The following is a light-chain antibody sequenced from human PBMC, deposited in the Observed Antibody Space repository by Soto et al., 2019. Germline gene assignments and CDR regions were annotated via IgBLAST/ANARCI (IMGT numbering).Light chain of an antibody. CDR2: AAS. CDR3: QQYGSSVT. J-gene: IGKJ3*01. CDR1: QSVSSSY. Sequence: EIVLTQSPGTLSLSPGERATLSCRASQSVSSSYLAWYQQKPGQAPRLLIYAASSRATGIPDRFSGSGSGTDFTLTIRGLEPEDFAVYYCQQYGSSVTFGPGTKVDIK. V-gene: IGKV3-20*01.